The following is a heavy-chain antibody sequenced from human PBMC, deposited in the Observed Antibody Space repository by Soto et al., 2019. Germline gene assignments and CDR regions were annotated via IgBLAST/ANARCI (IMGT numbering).Heavy chain of an antibody. V-gene: IGHV3-23*01. CDR2: ITTSGGNT. D-gene: IGHD2-8*01. J-gene: IGHJ6*03. CDR1: GFTYSSYF. CDR3: AGRYCTNGVCYTNYYYYIDV. Sequence: GVPLRLSCAAFGFTYSSYFISWVRQAPGKVLECTSTITTSGGNTYYANSVQGRFTISRDNSKNTLYLQMNSLRAEDTAVYYCAGRYCTNGVCYTNYYYYIDVCGKGTTVTVS.